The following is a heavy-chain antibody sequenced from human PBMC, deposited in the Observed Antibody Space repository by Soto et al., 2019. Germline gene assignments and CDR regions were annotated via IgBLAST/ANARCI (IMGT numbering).Heavy chain of an antibody. CDR3: AKNSDWSLDY. D-gene: IGHD3-9*01. CDR1: GFTFSSYN. CDR2: IWYDGDKK. J-gene: IGHJ4*02. Sequence: QVQLVESGGGVVQPGTSLRLSCSASGFTFSSYNMYWVRQAPGKGLEWVSIIWYDGDKKTYGDSVKGRLTVSRDNSKNTVYLQMNNLRVEDTAVYYCAKNSDWSLDYWGQGTLVTVSS. V-gene: IGHV3-33*03.